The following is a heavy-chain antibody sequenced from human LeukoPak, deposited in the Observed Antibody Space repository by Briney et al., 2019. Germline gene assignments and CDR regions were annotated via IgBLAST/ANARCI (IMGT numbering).Heavy chain of an antibody. CDR2: INHSGST. J-gene: IGHJ4*02. Sequence: SEALSLTCAVYGGSFSGYYWSWIRQPPGKGLEWIGEINHSGSTNYNPSLKSRVTISVDTSKNQFSLKLSSVTAADTAVYYCARRQRYYDGSGSLDYWGQGTLVTVSS. CDR1: GGSFSGYY. V-gene: IGHV4-34*01. D-gene: IGHD3-22*01. CDR3: ARRQRYYDGSGSLDY.